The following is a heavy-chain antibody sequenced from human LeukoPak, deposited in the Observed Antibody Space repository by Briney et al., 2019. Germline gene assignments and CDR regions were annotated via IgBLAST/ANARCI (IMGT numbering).Heavy chain of an antibody. CDR2: INPSGGST. CDR3: ARDMYSYTTYYFDY. V-gene: IGHV1-46*01. Sequence: ASVKVSCKASGYTLTSYYMHWVRQAPGQGVEWMGIINPSGGSTSYAQKFQGRVTMTRDTSTSAVYMGLSSLRSEDTAVYYCARDMYSYTTYYFDYWGQGTLVTVSS. D-gene: IGHD5-18*01. J-gene: IGHJ4*02. CDR1: GYTLTSYY.